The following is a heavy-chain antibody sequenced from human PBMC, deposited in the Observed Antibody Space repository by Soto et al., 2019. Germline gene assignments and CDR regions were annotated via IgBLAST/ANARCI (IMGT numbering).Heavy chain of an antibody. J-gene: IGHJ5*02. CDR1: GGSISSSSYY. V-gene: IGHV4-39*01. CDR3: VATVTTFGWFDP. D-gene: IGHD4-17*01. Sequence: SETLSLTCTVSGGSISSSSYYWGWIRQPPGKGLEWIGSIYYSGSTYYNPSLKSRVTISVDTSKNQFSLKLSSVTAADAAVYYCVATVTTFGWFDPWGQGTRVTVSS. CDR2: IYYSGST.